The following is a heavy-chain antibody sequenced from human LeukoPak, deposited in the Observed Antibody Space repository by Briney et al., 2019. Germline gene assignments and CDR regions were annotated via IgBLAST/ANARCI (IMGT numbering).Heavy chain of an antibody. CDR1: GFTFGSYS. V-gene: IGHV3-21*01. D-gene: IGHD3-10*01. CDR3: VRALYGSGYYYPFDF. Sequence: GGSLRLSRAASGFTFGSYSMNWVRQAPGKGLEWVSSINSRSDYIYYADSVKGRFTVSRDNAKNSLYLQMNSLRAEDTALYYCVRALYGSGYYYPFDFWGQGTLVTVSS. J-gene: IGHJ4*02. CDR2: INSRSDYI.